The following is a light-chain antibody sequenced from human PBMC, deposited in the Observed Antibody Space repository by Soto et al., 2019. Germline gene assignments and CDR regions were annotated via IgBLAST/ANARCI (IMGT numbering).Light chain of an antibody. Sequence: DIVMTQAPDSLAVSLGERATINCKSSQTLLHTSNNKNYLAWYQQKPGQPPNLLIYWASARESGVPDRFSGSGSGTDFSLTITSLQAEDVAVYYCQQYYSTPSITFGQGTRLEIK. J-gene: IGKJ5*01. CDR1: QTLLHTSNNKNY. CDR3: QQYYSTPSIT. CDR2: WAS. V-gene: IGKV4-1*01.